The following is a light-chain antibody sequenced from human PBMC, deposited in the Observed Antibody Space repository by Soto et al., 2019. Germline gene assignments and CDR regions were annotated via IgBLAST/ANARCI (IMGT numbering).Light chain of an antibody. J-gene: IGKJ5*01. CDR3: QQYGSSLSIT. CDR1: QSVSSSY. Sequence: EIVLTQSPGTLSLSPGERATLSCRASQSVSSSYLAWYQQKPGQAPRLLIYGASSRATGIPDRFSGSGSGTDFTLTISRVEPEEFAVYYCQQYGSSLSITFGQGTRLEIK. V-gene: IGKV3-20*01. CDR2: GAS.